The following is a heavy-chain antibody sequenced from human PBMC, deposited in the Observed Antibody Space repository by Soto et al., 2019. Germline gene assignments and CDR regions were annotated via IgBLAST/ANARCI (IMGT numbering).Heavy chain of an antibody. D-gene: IGHD6-19*01. CDR1: GFTFSDYY. CDR2: ISSSGSTI. CDR3: ARDPPGGAVAGYGMDV. J-gene: IGHJ6*02. Sequence: QVQLVESGGGLVKPGGSLRLSCAASGFTFSDYYMSWIRQAPGKGLEWVSYISSSGSTIYYADSVKGRFTIPRDNAKNSRYLQMTSLRAEDTAVYYCARDPPGGAVAGYGMDVWGQGTTVTVSS. V-gene: IGHV3-11*01.